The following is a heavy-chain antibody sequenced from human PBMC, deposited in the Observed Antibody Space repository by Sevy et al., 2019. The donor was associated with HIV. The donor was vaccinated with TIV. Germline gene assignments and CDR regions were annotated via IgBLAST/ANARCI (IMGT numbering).Heavy chain of an antibody. CDR3: AGAYGSGSWEAFDI. Sequence: GGSLRLSCAASGFSFRTYTMNWVRQAPGKGLEWVSSISYSSNYIYYADSVKGRFTISRDKAKNSLYLQMNNLRAEDTAVYCCAGAYGSGSWEAFDIWGQGTMVTVSS. J-gene: IGHJ3*02. CDR2: ISYSSNYI. CDR1: GFSFRTYT. D-gene: IGHD3-10*01. V-gene: IGHV3-21*01.